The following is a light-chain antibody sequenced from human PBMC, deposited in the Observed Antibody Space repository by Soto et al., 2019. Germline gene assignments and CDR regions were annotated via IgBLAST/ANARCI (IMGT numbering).Light chain of an antibody. Sequence: ELVFTQSPGTLSLSPGERATLSCRASQSVSSSYLAWYQQKPGQAPRLLIYGASSRATGIPDRFSGSGSGTDFTLTISRLEPEDFAVYYCQQYGSSPGLTFGGGTKVDIK. J-gene: IGKJ4*01. CDR3: QQYGSSPGLT. V-gene: IGKV3-20*01. CDR2: GAS. CDR1: QSVSSSY.